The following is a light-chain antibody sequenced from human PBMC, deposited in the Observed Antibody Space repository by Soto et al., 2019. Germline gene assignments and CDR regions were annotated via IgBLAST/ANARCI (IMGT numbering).Light chain of an antibody. J-gene: IGKJ1*01. V-gene: IGKV3-20*01. CDR1: QSVSGSY. Sequence: EVVLTQSPGTLSLSPGERAILSCRASQSVSGSYLAWYQQKPGQAPRLLLYGASGRATGIPGRFSGSGSGTDFTLTLSRLEPEDFAVYDCQRYGSSPQTFGQGTKVEIK. CDR2: GAS. CDR3: QRYGSSPQT.